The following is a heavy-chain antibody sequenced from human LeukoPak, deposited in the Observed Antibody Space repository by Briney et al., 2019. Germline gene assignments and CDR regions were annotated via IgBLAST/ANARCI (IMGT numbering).Heavy chain of an antibody. J-gene: IGHJ4*02. D-gene: IGHD3-16*01. CDR1: GFTFSSYS. Sequence: GGSLRLSCAASGFTFSSYSMTWVRQAPGKGLEWVSSITSSSSYIHYADSVKGRFTASRDNAENLLFLEMKNLRAEDTAVYYCARAMSTFGGVRNYFDSWGQGTLVTVSS. V-gene: IGHV3-21*06. CDR3: ARAMSTFGGVRNYFDS. CDR2: ITSSSSYI.